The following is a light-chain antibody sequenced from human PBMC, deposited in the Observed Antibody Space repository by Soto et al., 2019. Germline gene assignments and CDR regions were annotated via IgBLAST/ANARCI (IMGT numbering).Light chain of an antibody. CDR3: QQYDTSPIT. J-gene: IGKJ5*01. V-gene: IGKV3-20*01. CDR1: QSVSSGF. Sequence: EIVLTQSPGILSLSPGERATLSCRASQSVSSGFLAWYQQKPGQAPRLLIYGASTRATGIPDRFSGSGSETDFSLTISRPEPEDFALYYCQQYDTSPITFGQGTRLQIK. CDR2: GAS.